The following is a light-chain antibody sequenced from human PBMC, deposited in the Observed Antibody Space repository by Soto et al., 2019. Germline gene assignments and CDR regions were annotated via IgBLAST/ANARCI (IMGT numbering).Light chain of an antibody. CDR2: GNS. Sequence: QAVVTQPPSVSGAPGQRVTISCTGSCSNIGAGYDVHWYQQLPGTAPKLLIYGNSNRPSGVPDRFSGSKSGTSASLAITGLQAEDEADYYCQSYDSSLSGWDVVFGGGTKVTVL. V-gene: IGLV1-40*02. J-gene: IGLJ2*01. CDR3: QSYDSSLSGWDVV. CDR1: CSNIGAGYD.